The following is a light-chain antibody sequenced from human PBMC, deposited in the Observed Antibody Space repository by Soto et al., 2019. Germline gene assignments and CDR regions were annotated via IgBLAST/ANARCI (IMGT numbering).Light chain of an antibody. V-gene: IGKV1-5*03. CDR1: QSISSW. J-gene: IGKJ1*01. Sequence: DIQMTQSPSTLSASVGDRVTITCRASQSISSWLAWYQHKPGKAPNLLIYKASSLESGVPSRFSGSGSGTEFTLTISSLQPDDVATYYCQQYYSYPRTFGQGNKVEIK. CDR3: QQYYSYPRT. CDR2: KAS.